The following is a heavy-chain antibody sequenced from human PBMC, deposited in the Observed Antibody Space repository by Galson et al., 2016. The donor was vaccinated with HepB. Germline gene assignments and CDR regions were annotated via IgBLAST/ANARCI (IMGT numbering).Heavy chain of an antibody. CDR3: ARDSGYNHFDY. J-gene: IGHJ4*02. V-gene: IGHV3-33*08. Sequence: SLRLSCAASGFTFSHYTMNWVRQPPGKGLEWLAVIWYDGSQKYYIDSVKGRFTISRDNSKNMLYLEMNNLRDEDTAVYYCARDSGYNHFDYWGQGTLVTVSS. CDR2: IWYDGSQK. D-gene: IGHD1-1*01. CDR1: GFTFSHYT.